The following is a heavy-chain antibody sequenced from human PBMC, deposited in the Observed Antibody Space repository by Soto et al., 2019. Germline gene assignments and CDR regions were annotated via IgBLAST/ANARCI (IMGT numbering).Heavy chain of an antibody. D-gene: IGHD2-21*01. Sequence: LGESLKISCKASGYTFTNYWIGWVRQMPGKGLQWLGIIFPGDSDIRYNPSFEDKITISADKSIDTAYLQWHSLEAADTATYYCARRGESTNCYIVDIPPDFWGQGTPVTVSS. V-gene: IGHV5-51*01. CDR1: GYTFTNYW. CDR3: ARRGESTNCYIVDIPPDF. CDR2: IFPGDSDI. J-gene: IGHJ4*02.